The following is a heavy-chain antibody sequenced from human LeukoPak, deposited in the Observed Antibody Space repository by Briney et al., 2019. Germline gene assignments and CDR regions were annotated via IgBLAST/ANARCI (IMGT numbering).Heavy chain of an antibody. CDR2: ISSGSSTI. J-gene: IGHJ4*02. CDR1: GFTFSGYS. CDR3: ARIVVDSRGWNHFDY. V-gene: IGHV3-48*04. D-gene: IGHD6-19*01. Sequence: GGSLRLSCAASGFTFSGYSMNWVRQAPGKGLEWVSYISSGSSTINYADSVKGRFTISRDNAKNSLSLQMNSLRAEDTAVYYCARIVVDSRGWNHFDYWGQGTLVTVSS.